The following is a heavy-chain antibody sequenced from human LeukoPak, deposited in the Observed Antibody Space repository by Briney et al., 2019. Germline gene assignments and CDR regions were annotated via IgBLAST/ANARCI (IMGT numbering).Heavy chain of an antibody. CDR1: GFTVSNNY. V-gene: IGHV3-53*01. CDR2: IYSDGST. CDR3: TRDPTSEGRRDY. Sequence: PGGSLRLSCAPSGFTVSNNYMSWVRQAPGKGLEWVSVIYSDGSTYYADSVKGRFTISRDNSKNTLYLQMNSLRGDDTAVYYCTRDPTSEGRRDYWGQGTLVTFSS. J-gene: IGHJ4*02. D-gene: IGHD2-2*01.